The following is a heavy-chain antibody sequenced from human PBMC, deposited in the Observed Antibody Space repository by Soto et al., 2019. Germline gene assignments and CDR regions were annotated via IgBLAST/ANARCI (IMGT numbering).Heavy chain of an antibody. CDR2: ISYDGSNK. D-gene: IGHD6-19*01. CDR3: AKDLGSGWYEEFDY. J-gene: IGHJ4*02. V-gene: IGHV3-30*18. Sequence: PGGSLRLSCAASGFTFSSYGMHWVRQAPGKGLEWVAVISYDGSNKYYADSVRGRFTISRDNSKNTLYLQMNSLRAEDTAVYYCAKDLGSGWYEEFDYWGQGTLVTVSS. CDR1: GFTFSSYG.